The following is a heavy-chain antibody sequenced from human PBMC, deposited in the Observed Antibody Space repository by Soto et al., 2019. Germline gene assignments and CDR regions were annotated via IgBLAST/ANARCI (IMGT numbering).Heavy chain of an antibody. D-gene: IGHD3-22*01. Sequence: GESLKISCRTSGYKFTSYWIAWVRQMPGKGLEWMGIIFPSDSDTRYSPSFQGQVTISADRSTSTVFLQWASLKASDTAVYFCARKDKSGYFNWFDPWGQGTLVTSPQ. J-gene: IGHJ5*02. V-gene: IGHV5-51*01. CDR1: GYKFTSYW. CDR2: IFPSDSDT. CDR3: ARKDKSGYFNWFDP.